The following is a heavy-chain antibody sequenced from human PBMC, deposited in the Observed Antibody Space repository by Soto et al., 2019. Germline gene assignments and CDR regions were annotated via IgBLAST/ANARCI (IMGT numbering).Heavy chain of an antibody. CDR1: GYTFTDYF. V-gene: IGHV1-46*01. D-gene: IGHD2-21*02. J-gene: IGHJ4*02. CDR2: ISLYHHST. Sequence: QAQLVQSGAEVKKPGASVRLSCKTSGYTFTDYFIHWVRQAPGQGLEWMGIISLYHHSTSYAQKFQGRLTVTNVTSTTTVYMELSSLTSEDTAVYWCARELYSCGGDCPYYMDYWGQGTLVTVSS. CDR3: ARELYSCGGDCPYYMDY.